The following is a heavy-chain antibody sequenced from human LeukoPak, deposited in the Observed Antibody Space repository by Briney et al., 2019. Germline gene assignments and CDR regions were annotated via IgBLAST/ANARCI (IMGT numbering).Heavy chain of an antibody. J-gene: IGHJ4*02. CDR3: ARDLRIAVAGTGMDY. D-gene: IGHD6-19*01. V-gene: IGHV3-21*01. CDR2: ISSSSNYI. CDR1: GFTFSSYS. Sequence: PGGSLRLSCAASGFTFSSYSMNWVRQAPGKGLEWVSFISSSSNYIYYADSVKGRFTISRDNAKNSLYLQMNSLRAEDTAVYYCARDLRIAVAGTGMDYWGQGTLVTVSS.